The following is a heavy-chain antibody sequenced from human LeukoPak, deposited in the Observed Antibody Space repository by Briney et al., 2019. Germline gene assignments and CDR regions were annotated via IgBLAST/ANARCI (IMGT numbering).Heavy chain of an antibody. V-gene: IGHV3-53*05. CDR2: IYSGGST. Sequence: QSGGSLRLSCAASGFTVSSNYMSWVRQAPGKGLEWVSVIYSGGSTYYADSVKGRFTISRDNSKNTLYLQMNSLRAEDTAVYYCARGVFLYYYDTPVGSFDIWGQGTMVTVSS. CDR3: ARGVFLYYYDTPVGSFDI. J-gene: IGHJ3*02. D-gene: IGHD3-22*01. CDR1: GFTVSSNY.